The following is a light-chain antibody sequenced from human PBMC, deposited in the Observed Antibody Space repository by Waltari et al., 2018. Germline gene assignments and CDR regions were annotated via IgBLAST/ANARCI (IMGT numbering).Light chain of an antibody. Sequence: SYELSQPPSMSVSPGQTASITCSGDKLGDKYASWYHQKPGQSPVLVIFQDNKRPSGIPERFSGSNSGNTATLTISGTQAMDEADYYCQAWDSSTLVFGGGTKLTVL. CDR3: QAWDSSTLV. CDR2: QDN. CDR1: KLGDKY. J-gene: IGLJ2*01. V-gene: IGLV3-1*01.